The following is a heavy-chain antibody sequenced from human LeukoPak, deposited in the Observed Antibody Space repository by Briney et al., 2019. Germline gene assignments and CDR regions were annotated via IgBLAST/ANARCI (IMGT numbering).Heavy chain of an antibody. J-gene: IGHJ1*01. D-gene: IGHD6-6*01. Sequence: RGASVKVSCKASGYTFSNYDISWVRQAPGQGLEWMGRISAYNGNTNYAQKFQGRVTMTRDTSISTAYMELSRLRSDDTAVYYCARDPGSSVAEYFQHWGQGTLVTVSS. CDR3: ARDPGSSVAEYFQH. CDR1: GYTFSNYD. V-gene: IGHV1-18*01. CDR2: ISAYNGNT.